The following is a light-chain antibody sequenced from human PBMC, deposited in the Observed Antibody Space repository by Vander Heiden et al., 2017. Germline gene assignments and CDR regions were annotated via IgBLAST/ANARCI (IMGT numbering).Light chain of an antibody. Sequence: EKVMTQSPATLSVSPGERATLSCRASQSVAGNLAWYQQKPGQAPRLLIYGASTRATGIPARFSGSGSGTEFILTISSLQSEDSAVYYCQHYNNWPYTFGQGTKVEIK. CDR1: QSVAGN. J-gene: IGKJ2*01. CDR2: GAS. V-gene: IGKV3-15*01. CDR3: QHYNNWPYT.